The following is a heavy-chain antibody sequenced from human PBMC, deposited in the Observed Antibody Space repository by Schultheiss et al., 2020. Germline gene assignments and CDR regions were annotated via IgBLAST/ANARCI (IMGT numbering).Heavy chain of an antibody. J-gene: IGHJ1*01. CDR3: ARAGSGWSARYFQH. D-gene: IGHD6-19*01. CDR1: GGSISSYY. V-gene: IGHV4-34*01. Sequence: SETLSLTCTVSGGSISSYYWSWIRQPPGKGLEWIGEINHSGSTNYNPSLKSRVTISLDTSKNHFSLNLNSVTAADTAVYYCARAGSGWSARYFQHWGQGTLVTVSS. CDR2: INHSGST.